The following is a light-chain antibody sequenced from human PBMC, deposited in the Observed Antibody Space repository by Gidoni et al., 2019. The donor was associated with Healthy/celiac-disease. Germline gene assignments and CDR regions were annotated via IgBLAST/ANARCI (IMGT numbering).Light chain of an antibody. V-gene: IGLV2-11*01. CDR2: DVS. J-gene: IGLJ1*01. CDR1: SSDVGGYNY. Sequence: QSALTHPPSVSGSPGQSVTISCTGTSSDVGGYNYVSWYQQHPGKAPKLMIYDVSKRPSGVPDRFSGSKSGNTASLTISGLQAEDEADYYCCSYAGSSLYVFGTGTKVTVL. CDR3: CSYAGSSLYV.